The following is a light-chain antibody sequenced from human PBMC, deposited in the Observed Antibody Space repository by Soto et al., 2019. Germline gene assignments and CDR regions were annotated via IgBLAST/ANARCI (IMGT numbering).Light chain of an antibody. CDR2: DAS. Sequence: IQITQSPSSLSASVRDRVTITCRASQGIRNDLGWYQQKPGKAPKLLIYDASSLESGVPSRFSGSGSGTEFTLTTSSLQPDDFATYYCQQYNSYSRTFGQGTKV. CDR3: QQYNSYSRT. CDR1: QGIRND. J-gene: IGKJ1*01. V-gene: IGKV1-17*01.